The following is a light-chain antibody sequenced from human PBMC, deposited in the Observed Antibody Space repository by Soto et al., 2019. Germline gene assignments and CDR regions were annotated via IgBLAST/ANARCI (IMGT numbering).Light chain of an antibody. V-gene: IGKV1-6*01. CDR1: QGIGKD. CDR2: GAS. CDR3: LQDFNYPWT. Sequence: IQLTPSPPPLSTFFVYIVTITCLASQGIGKDLAWFQQRPGKAPKLLIYGASGLQNGVPSRFSGSGSGTDFTLTISGLQPEDFATYFCLQDFNYPWTFGQGTKVDFK. J-gene: IGKJ1*01.